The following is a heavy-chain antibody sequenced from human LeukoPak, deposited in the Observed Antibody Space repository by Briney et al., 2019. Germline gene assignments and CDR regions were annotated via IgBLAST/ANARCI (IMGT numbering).Heavy chain of an antibody. V-gene: IGHV4-59*02. D-gene: IGHD1-26*01. J-gene: IGHJ3*02. CDR1: GGSVSSHY. CDR2: TYYSGST. Sequence: SETLSLTCTVSGGSVSSHYWSWIRQPPGKGLEWMGYTYYSGSTHYNPSLTSRVTISVDTSKNQFSLRLSSVTAADTAIYYCARGPFRGTGDGALDIWGQGTMVTVS. CDR3: ARGPFRGTGDGALDI.